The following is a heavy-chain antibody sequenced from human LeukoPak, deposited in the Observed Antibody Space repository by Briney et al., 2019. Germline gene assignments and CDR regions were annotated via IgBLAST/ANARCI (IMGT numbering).Heavy chain of an antibody. CDR1: GGSISSYY. J-gene: IGHJ6*03. CDR3: ARDKRVAVAGTYIYYYMDV. CDR2: IYISGSGST. Sequence: SETLSLTCTVSGGSISSYYWSWIRQPPGKGLEWIGRIYISGSGSTNYNPSLKSRVTMSVDTSKNQVSLKLSSVTAADTAVYYCARDKRVAVAGTYIYYYMDVWGNGTTVTISS. D-gene: IGHD6-19*01. V-gene: IGHV4-4*07.